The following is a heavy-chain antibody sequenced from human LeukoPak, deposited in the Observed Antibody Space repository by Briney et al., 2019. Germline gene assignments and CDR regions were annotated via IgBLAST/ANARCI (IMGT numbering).Heavy chain of an antibody. D-gene: IGHD5-24*01. V-gene: IGHV3-23*01. CDR3: AKDQRATISTSNWFDP. CDR1: GFTFSNYA. J-gene: IGHJ5*02. CDR2: ISGSGGTT. Sequence: GGSLRLSCGASGFTFSNYAMNWVRQAPGKGLEWVSGISGSGGTTYYADSVKGRFTISRDNSKNTLYVQMNSLRVEDTAVYYCAKDQRATISTSNWFDPWGQGTLVTVSS.